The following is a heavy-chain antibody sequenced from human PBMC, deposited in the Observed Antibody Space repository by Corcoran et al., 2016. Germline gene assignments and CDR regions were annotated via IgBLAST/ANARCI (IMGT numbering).Heavy chain of an antibody. J-gene: IGHJ4*02. CDR3: ANKAIAARPPMG. CDR1: GFTFTNYA. D-gene: IGHD6-6*01. V-gene: IGHV3-23*04. Sequence: EVQLVESGGGLVQPGGSLRLSCAASGFTFTNYAMRWVRQTPGKGLEWVSGITSGGSSTYYADSVKGRFTISRDNSNNMLYLQMNSLRAEDMAIYYCANKAIAARPPMGWGQGTLVTVSS. CDR2: ITSGGSST.